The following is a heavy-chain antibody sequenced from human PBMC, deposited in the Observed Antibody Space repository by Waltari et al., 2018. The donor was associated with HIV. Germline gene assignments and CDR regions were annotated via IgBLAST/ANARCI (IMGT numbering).Heavy chain of an antibody. Sequence: QVQLVQSGAEVKKPGSSVKVSCKASGDTFSSYAISWVRQAPGKGLEWRGGISPVVGTTNYAQKFQGRVTITADESTSTAYMELSSLRSEDTAVYYCASPISPGGMYYYGMDVWGQGTTVTVSS. CDR3: ASPISPGGMYYYGMDV. J-gene: IGHJ6*02. D-gene: IGHD3-16*01. V-gene: IGHV1-69*12. CDR1: GDTFSSYA. CDR2: ISPVVGTT.